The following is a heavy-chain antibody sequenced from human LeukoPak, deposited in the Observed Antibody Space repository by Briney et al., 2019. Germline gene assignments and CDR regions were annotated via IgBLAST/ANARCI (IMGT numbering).Heavy chain of an antibody. CDR2: IIPIFGTA. J-gene: IGHJ4*02. CDR1: GGTFSSYS. CDR3: ARIRKATIDYYFDY. D-gene: IGHD5-24*01. Sequence: SVKVSCKASGGTFSSYSISWVRQAPGQGLEWMGRIIPIFGTANYAQKFQGRVTITADESTSTAYMELSSLRSEDTAVYYCARIRKATIDYYFDYWGQGTLVTVSS. V-gene: IGHV1-69*13.